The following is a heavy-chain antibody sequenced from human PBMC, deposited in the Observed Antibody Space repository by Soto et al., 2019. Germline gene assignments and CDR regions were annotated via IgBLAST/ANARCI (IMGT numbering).Heavy chain of an antibody. Sequence: EVQLVESGGGLVQPGGSLRLSCAASGFTFSSYWMSWVGQAPGKGLEWVANIKQDGSEKYYVDSVKGRFTISRDNAKNSLYLQMNSLRAEDTAVYYCARDLYDFWSGYSYDAFDIWGQGTMVTVSS. CDR1: GFTFSSYW. D-gene: IGHD3-3*01. J-gene: IGHJ3*02. V-gene: IGHV3-7*01. CDR2: IKQDGSEK. CDR3: ARDLYDFWSGYSYDAFDI.